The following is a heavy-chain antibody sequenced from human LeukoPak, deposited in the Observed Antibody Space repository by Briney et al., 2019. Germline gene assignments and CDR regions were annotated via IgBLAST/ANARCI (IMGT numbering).Heavy chain of an antibody. CDR1: GFTFSSYG. CDR2: IWYDGSNK. Sequence: GGSLRLSCAASGFTFSSYGMHWVRQAPGKGLEWVAVIWYDGSNKNYVDSVKGRFTISRDNSKNTLYLQMNSLRAEDTAVYYSARLGIAVAGNFDYWGQGTLVTVSS. D-gene: IGHD6-19*01. V-gene: IGHV3-33*01. CDR3: ARLGIAVAGNFDY. J-gene: IGHJ4*02.